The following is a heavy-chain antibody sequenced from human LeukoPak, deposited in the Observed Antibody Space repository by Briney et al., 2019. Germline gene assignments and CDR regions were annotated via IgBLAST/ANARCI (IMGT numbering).Heavy chain of an antibody. J-gene: IGHJ4*02. D-gene: IGHD5-18*01. CDR2: IWYDGSNK. CDR3: TTRGYSYGLDY. CDR1: GFTFSSYG. Sequence: QAGGSLRLSCAASGFTFSSYGMHWVRQAPGKGLEWVAVIWYDGSNKYYADSVKGRFTISRDNSKNTLYLQMNSLKTEDTAVYYCTTRGYSYGLDYWGQGTLVTVSS. V-gene: IGHV3-33*01.